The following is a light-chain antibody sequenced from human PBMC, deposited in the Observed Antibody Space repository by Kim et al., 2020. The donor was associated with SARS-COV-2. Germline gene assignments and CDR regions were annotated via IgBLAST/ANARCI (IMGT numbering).Light chain of an antibody. J-gene: IGKJ4*01. CDR3: QQYGSSPLT. CDR2: GAS. CDR1: HSVSSSY. V-gene: IGKV3-20*01. Sequence: SPGARASLPCRASHSVSSSYLAWYQQKPGQAPRLLIYGASSRATGIPDRFSGSGSRTDFTLTISRLEPEDVAVYYCQQYGSSPLTFGGGTKVDIK.